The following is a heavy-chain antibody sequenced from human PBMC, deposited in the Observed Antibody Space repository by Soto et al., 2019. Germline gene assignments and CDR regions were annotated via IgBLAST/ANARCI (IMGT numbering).Heavy chain of an antibody. CDR3: AGAEARDGYNWQALDM. J-gene: IGHJ3*02. D-gene: IGHD5-12*01. V-gene: IGHV1-69*13. Sequence: SVKVSCKASGGSFSGYAIRWVRQAPGQGLEWMGGILPIFATAHYAQKFQGRVTIIADDSTGTAYMELTGLRSEDTAVYYCAGAEARDGYNWQALDMWGQGTLVTVSS. CDR2: ILPIFATA. CDR1: GGSFSGYA.